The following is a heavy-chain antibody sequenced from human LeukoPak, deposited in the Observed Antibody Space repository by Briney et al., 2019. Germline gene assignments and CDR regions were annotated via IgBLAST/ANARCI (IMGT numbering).Heavy chain of an antibody. Sequence: GGSLRLSCAASGFIVSSSYMGWVRQAPGKGLEWVSYIYSYGRTFYADSVKGRFTTSRDSSKNTLYFQMNSLRAEDTAVYCARAFDHHFDYWGQGTLVTVSS. J-gene: IGHJ4*02. CDR2: IYSYGRT. D-gene: IGHD3-16*01. V-gene: IGHV3-53*01. CDR3: ARAFDHHFDY. CDR1: GFIVSSSY.